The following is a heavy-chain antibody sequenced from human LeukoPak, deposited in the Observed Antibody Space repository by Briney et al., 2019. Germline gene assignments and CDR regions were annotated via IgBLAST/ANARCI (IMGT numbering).Heavy chain of an antibody. Sequence: GGSLRLSCAVSGFTFSTYGVYWVRQAPGKGLEWVSSNSGGSSYYADSVKGRFTISRDTSKNTLYLQMSSLRADDTAVYYCAQLLDDNPIRWYFALWGRGTLVTVSS. CDR2: NSGGSS. V-gene: IGHV3-23*01. D-gene: IGHD1-14*01. CDR1: GFTFSTYG. J-gene: IGHJ2*01. CDR3: AQLLDDNPIRWYFAL.